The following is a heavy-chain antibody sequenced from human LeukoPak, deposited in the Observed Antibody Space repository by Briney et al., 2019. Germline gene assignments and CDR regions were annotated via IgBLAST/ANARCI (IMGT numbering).Heavy chain of an antibody. D-gene: IGHD1-26*01. J-gene: IGHJ4*02. CDR1: GFTFSSYW. V-gene: IGHV3-7*01. CDR2: IKQDGSEK. Sequence: GGSLRLSCAASGFTFSSYWMSWVRQAPGKGLEWVANIKQDGSEKYYVDSVKGRFSISRDNAKNSLYLQMSSLRAEDTAVYYCAREPDSGSSNDYWGQGTLVTVSS. CDR3: AREPDSGSSNDY.